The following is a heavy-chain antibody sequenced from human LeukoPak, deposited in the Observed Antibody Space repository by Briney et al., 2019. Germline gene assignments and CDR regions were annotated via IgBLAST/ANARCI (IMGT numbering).Heavy chain of an antibody. J-gene: IGHJ4*02. CDR3: AKRSPSGTFYFDY. CDR1: GFTFSSYA. Sequence: PGGSLRLSCAASGFTFSSYALSWVRQSPGEGLEWVSSIGFRVGDILYADSVKGRFIISRDNSKNTLYLYMNSLRADDTAVYFCAKRSPSGTFYFDYWGQGTQVTVSS. V-gene: IGHV3-23*01. CDR2: IGFRVGDI. D-gene: IGHD1-26*01.